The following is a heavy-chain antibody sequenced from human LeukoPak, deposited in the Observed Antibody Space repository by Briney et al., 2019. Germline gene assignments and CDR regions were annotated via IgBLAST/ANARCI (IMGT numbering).Heavy chain of an antibody. CDR1: GFIFTNYF. Sequence: PGGSLRLSCAASGFIFTNYFMSWVRQAPGKGLEWVASIKHDGSEKYYVDSVRGRCTISRDNTMNSLYLQMSSLRAEDTAVYYCATDRGWRTSGYYLYYFEYWGQGTLSPSPQ. V-gene: IGHV3-7*01. J-gene: IGHJ4*02. D-gene: IGHD3-3*01. CDR3: ATDRGWRTSGYYLYYFEY. CDR2: IKHDGSEK.